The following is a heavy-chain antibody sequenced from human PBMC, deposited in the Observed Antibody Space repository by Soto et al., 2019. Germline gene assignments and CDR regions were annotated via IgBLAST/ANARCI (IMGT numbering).Heavy chain of an antibody. J-gene: IGHJ4*02. D-gene: IGHD3-16*02. Sequence: ASVKVSCRASGYTFTSYDINWVRQATGQGLEWMGWMNPNSGNTGYAQKFQGRVTMTRNTSISTAYMELSSLRSEDTAVYYCARGWGDLGELSVRYWGQGTLVTVSS. CDR2: MNPNSGNT. V-gene: IGHV1-8*01. CDR1: GYTFTSYD. CDR3: ARGWGDLGELSVRY.